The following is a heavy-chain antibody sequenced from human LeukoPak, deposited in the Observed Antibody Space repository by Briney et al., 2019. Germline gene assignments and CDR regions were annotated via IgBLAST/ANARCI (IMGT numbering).Heavy chain of an antibody. CDR3: AKAGIPKTEFDY. D-gene: IGHD5-18*01. CDR1: GFSFSSYE. V-gene: IGHV3-48*03. Sequence: GGSLRLSCAASGFSFSSYEMNWVRQDPGKGLEWVSYISSSGSTIYYADPVKGRFTISRDNAKDSLYLQMNSVRAEDTAVYYCAKAGIPKTEFDYWGQGTLVTVSS. CDR2: ISSSGSTI. J-gene: IGHJ4*02.